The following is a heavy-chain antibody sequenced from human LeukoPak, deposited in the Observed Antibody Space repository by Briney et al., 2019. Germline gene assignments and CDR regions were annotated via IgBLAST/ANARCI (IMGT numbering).Heavy chain of an antibody. CDR3: ARGGSSSWYPLMK. CDR1: GGSMTNYY. D-gene: IGHD2-2*01. Sequence: SETLSLTCTVSGGSMTNYYWHWIRQPAGKGLEWIGHIYGNGNTDFNPSLNSRLTISLVKSQNQFSLKLNSVTAADTAVYYCARGGSSSWYPLMKWGQGILVTVSS. J-gene: IGHJ4*02. CDR2: IYGNGNT. V-gene: IGHV4-4*07.